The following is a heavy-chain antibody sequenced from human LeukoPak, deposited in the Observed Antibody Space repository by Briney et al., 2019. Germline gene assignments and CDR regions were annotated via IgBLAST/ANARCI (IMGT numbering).Heavy chain of an antibody. CDR3: ARAGNPGSVDY. CDR2: IKEDGSEK. V-gene: IGHV3-7*01. J-gene: IGHJ4*02. D-gene: IGHD1-14*01. Sequence: GGSLRLSCAASGFTFSSYAMSWVRQAPGKGLEWVANIKEDGSEKYYVDSVKGRFTISRDNAENSLYLQMNSLRAEDTAVYYCARAGNPGSVDYWGQGTLVTVSS. CDR1: GFTFSSYA.